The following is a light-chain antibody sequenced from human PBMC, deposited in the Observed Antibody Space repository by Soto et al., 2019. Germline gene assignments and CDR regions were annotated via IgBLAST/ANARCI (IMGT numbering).Light chain of an antibody. Sequence: EIVLTQSPGTLSLSPGERATLSCRASQSVSSSYLAWYQQKPGQAPRLLIYGASSRATGIPDRFSGSGSGTDFTLTFSRLEPEDFAVYYCQQYGSSSPLTFGGGTKVEIK. CDR2: GAS. J-gene: IGKJ4*01. CDR1: QSVSSSY. V-gene: IGKV3-20*01. CDR3: QQYGSSSPLT.